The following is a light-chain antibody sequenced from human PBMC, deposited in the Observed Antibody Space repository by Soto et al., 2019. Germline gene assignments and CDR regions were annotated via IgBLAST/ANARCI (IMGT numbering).Light chain of an antibody. J-gene: IGKJ2*01. V-gene: IGKV4-1*01. CDR3: QQYYSIPYT. CDR2: WAS. CDR1: RSVLNSSNNKDY. Sequence: DLVMTQSPDSLAVSLGGGATINCKSSRSVLNSSNNKDYLAWYQQKPGQPPKLVIYWASTRESGVPDRFSGSGSGTDFTLTISSLQAGDVAVYYCQQYYSIPYTFGQGTKLEIK.